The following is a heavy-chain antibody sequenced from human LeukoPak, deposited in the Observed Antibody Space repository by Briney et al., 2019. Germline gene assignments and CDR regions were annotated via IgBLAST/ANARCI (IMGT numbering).Heavy chain of an antibody. CDR1: GFTFTISA. V-gene: IGHV1-3*04. D-gene: IGHD5-12*01. CDR3: ARVGYSGYDSRPVFNY. CDR2: INTGNGNT. J-gene: IGHJ4*02. Sequence: ASVKVSFKASGFTFTISALQWVRQARGQRIEWVGLINTGNGNTKYSQKFQGIVTITRATSASTAYMELSSLRSEDTAVYYCARVGYSGYDSRPVFNYWGQGTLVTVSS.